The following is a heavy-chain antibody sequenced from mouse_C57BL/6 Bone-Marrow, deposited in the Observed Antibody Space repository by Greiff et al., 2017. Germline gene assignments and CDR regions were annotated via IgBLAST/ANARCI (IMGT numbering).Heavy chain of an antibody. Sequence: QVPLQQPGAELVKPGASVKLSCKASGYTFTSYWLHWVKQRPGQGLEWIGMIHPNSGSTNYNEKFKSKATLTVDKSSSTAYMQLSSLTSEDSAVYYCALSTMVRGFAYWGQGTLVTVSA. D-gene: IGHD2-1*01. V-gene: IGHV1-64*01. CDR3: ALSTMVRGFAY. CDR1: GYTFTSYW. CDR2: IHPNSGST. J-gene: IGHJ3*01.